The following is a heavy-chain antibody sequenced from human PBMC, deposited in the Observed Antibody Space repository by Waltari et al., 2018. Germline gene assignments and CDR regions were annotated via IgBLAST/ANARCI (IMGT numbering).Heavy chain of an antibody. CDR2: IYTSGST. J-gene: IGHJ4*02. CDR3: APRDGYFFDY. Sequence: QVQLQESGPGLVKPSQTLSLTCTVSGGSISRGSYYWSWIRQPAGKGLEWIGRIYTSGSTNYNPSLKSRVTISLDTSKNQFSLNLSSVTAADTAVYYCAPRDGYFFDYWGQGTLVTVSS. CDR1: GGSISRGSYY. V-gene: IGHV4-61*02. D-gene: IGHD5-12*01.